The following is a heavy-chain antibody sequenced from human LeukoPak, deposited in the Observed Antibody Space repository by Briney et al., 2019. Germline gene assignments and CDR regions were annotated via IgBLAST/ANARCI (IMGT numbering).Heavy chain of an antibody. D-gene: IGHD4-17*01. J-gene: IGHJ4*02. Sequence: GGSLRLSCAASGFTLSSYSMNWVRQAPGKGLEWVSFISSSSSYIYYADSVKGRFTISRDNARNSLYLQMNSLRAEDTAVYYCARDKYGDQYYFDYWGQGTLVTVSS. CDR1: GFTLSSYS. V-gene: IGHV3-21*01. CDR2: ISSSSSYI. CDR3: ARDKYGDQYYFDY.